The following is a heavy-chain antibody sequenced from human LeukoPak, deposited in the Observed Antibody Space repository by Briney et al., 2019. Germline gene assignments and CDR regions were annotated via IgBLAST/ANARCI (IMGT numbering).Heavy chain of an antibody. D-gene: IGHD4-17*01. CDR2: INHSGST. V-gene: IGHV4-34*01. CDR1: GVSFSGYY. CDR3: ARGLGPDYGDSYLGDY. Sequence: SETLSLTCAVYGVSFSGYYWSWIRQPPGKGLEWLGEINHSGSTNYNPSLKSRVTISVDTSKNQFSLKLSSVTAADTAVYYCARGLGPDYGDSYLGDYWGQGTLVTVSS. J-gene: IGHJ4*02.